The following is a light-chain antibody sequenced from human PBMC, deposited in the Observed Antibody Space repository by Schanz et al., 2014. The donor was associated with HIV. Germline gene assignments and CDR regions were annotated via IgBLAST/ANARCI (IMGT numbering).Light chain of an antibody. J-gene: IGLJ2*01. CDR1: SGDVGTYNY. Sequence: QSVLTQPASVSGSPGQSITISCTGTSGDVGTYNYVSWYQQHPGKAPKLMIYDVSNRPSGVSNRFSGSKSGNTASLTISGLQAEDEADYYCSSYTNTGTMLFGGGTKLTVL. CDR3: SSYTNTGTML. CDR2: DVS. V-gene: IGLV2-14*03.